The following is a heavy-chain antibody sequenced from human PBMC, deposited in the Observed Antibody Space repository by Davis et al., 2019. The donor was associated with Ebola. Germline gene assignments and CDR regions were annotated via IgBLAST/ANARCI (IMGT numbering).Heavy chain of an antibody. CDR3: ARGSLPDYDFWSGYIFDP. V-gene: IGHV1-18*01. CDR1: GYTFTSYG. D-gene: IGHD3-3*01. CDR2: ISAYNGNI. J-gene: IGHJ5*02. Sequence: AASVKVSCKASGYTFTSYGISWVRQAPGQGLEWIGWISAYNGNINYAQKLQGRVTMTTDTSTSTAYMELRSLRSDDTAVYYCARGSLPDYDFWSGYIFDPWGQGTLVTVSS.